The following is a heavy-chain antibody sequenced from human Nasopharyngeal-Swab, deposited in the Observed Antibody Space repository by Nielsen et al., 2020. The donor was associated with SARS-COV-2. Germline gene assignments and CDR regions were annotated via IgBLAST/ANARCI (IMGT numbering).Heavy chain of an antibody. CDR2: IYHSGST. Sequence: SETLPLTCAVSGCSISSGGYSWSWIRQPPGKGLEWIGYIYHSGSTYYNPSLKSRVTISVDRSKNQFSLKLSSVTAADTAVYYCARGTAMGMYNWFDPWGQGTLVTVSS. D-gene: IGHD5-18*01. V-gene: IGHV4-30-2*01. J-gene: IGHJ5*02. CDR1: GCSISSGGYS. CDR3: ARGTAMGMYNWFDP.